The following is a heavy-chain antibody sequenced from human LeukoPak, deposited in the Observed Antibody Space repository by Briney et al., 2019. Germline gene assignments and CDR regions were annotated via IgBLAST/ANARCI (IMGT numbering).Heavy chain of an antibody. D-gene: IGHD3-9*01. CDR1: GFTFSSYT. J-gene: IGHJ4*02. CDR3: ARDSLTPYYDILTGYYPPYFDY. CDR2: ISSTSSYI. Sequence: GGSLRLSCVASGFTFSSYTMIWVRQAPRKGLEWLSSISSTSSYIYYADSVKGRFTISRDNAENSLYLQMNSLRAEDTAVYYCARDSLTPYYDILTGYYPPYFDYWGQGTLVTVSS. V-gene: IGHV3-21*01.